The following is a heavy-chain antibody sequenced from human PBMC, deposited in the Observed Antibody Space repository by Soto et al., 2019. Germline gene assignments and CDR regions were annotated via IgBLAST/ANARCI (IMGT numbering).Heavy chain of an antibody. J-gene: IGHJ4*02. Sequence: GGSLRLSCAVSGFTLNTYAMTWVRQAPGKGLEWVSLITDNGGSTYYADSVKGRFTISRDNTKNTLFLQMNSLRAEDTAVYYCAKERATTTAFDYWGQGALVTVS. V-gene: IGHV3-23*01. CDR3: AKERATTTAFDY. CDR2: ITDNGGST. D-gene: IGHD4-17*01. CDR1: GFTLNTYA.